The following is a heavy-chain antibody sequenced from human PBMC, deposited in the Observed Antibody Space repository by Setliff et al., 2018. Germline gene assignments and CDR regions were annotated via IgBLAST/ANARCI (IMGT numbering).Heavy chain of an antibody. D-gene: IGHD5-18*01. CDR3: ARDWIQPYFALSFDS. CDR1: GYTFTDDY. CDR2: IDPEDGKT. J-gene: IGHJ4*01. V-gene: IGHV1-69-2*01. Sequence: ASVKVSCKASGYTFTDDYMYWVKQAPGKGLEWMGRIDPEDGKTVYAEKFQGRVIISADTSIDTVYLEIDSLRSEDTAVYYCARDWIQPYFALSFDSWGQLPWSPSPQ.